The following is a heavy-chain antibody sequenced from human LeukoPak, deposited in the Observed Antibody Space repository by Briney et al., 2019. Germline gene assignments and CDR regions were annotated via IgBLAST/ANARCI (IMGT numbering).Heavy chain of an antibody. CDR2: TYYRSKWKN. CDR1: GDSVSSNSGA. Sequence: SQTLSLTCAISGDSVSSNSGAWNWIRQSPSRGLEWLGRTYYRSKWKNDYALPVRGRITINPDTSKNQFSLQLNSVTPEDTAVYYCARVVGGSPDYWGQGTLVTVSS. CDR3: ARVVGGSPDY. J-gene: IGHJ4*02. V-gene: IGHV6-1*01. D-gene: IGHD2-15*01.